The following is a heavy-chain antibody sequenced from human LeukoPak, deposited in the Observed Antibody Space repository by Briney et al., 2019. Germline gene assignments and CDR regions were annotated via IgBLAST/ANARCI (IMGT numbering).Heavy chain of an antibody. Sequence: ASVKVSCKASGYTFTSYSISWVRQAPGQGLEWMGWISAYNGSTNYAQKLQGRVTMTTDTSTSTAYMELRSLRSDDTAVYYCARVDTLYYYYGMDVWGQGTTVTVSS. V-gene: IGHV1-18*01. CDR3: ARVDTLYYYYGMDV. D-gene: IGHD5-18*01. J-gene: IGHJ6*02. CDR2: ISAYNGST. CDR1: GYTFTSYS.